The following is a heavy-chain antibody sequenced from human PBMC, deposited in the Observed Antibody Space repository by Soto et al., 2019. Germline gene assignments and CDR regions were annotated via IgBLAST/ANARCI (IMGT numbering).Heavy chain of an antibody. CDR3: ARVLADGSGSYGTFDY. Sequence: PSETLSLTCAVSGGSNSSGGYSWSWIRQPPGKGLEWIGYIYHSGSTYYNPSLKSRVTISVDRSKNQFSLKLSSVTAADTAVYYCARVLADGSGSYGTFDYWGQGTLVTVSS. CDR2: IYHSGST. V-gene: IGHV4-30-2*01. CDR1: GGSNSSGGYS. D-gene: IGHD3-10*01. J-gene: IGHJ4*02.